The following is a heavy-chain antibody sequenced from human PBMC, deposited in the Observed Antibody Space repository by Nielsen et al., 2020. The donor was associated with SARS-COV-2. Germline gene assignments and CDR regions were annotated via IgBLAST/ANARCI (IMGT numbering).Heavy chain of an antibody. J-gene: IGHJ5*02. D-gene: IGHD2-15*01. Sequence: SETLPLTCAVSGGSISSGGYSWSWIRQPPGKGLEWIGYIYHSGSTYYNPSLKSRVTISVDRSKNQFSLKLSSVTAADTAVYYCARGSEELGYCSGGSCYSGWFDPWGQGTLVTVSS. V-gene: IGHV4-30-2*01. CDR3: ARGSEELGYCSGGSCYSGWFDP. CDR2: IYHSGST. CDR1: GGSISSGGYS.